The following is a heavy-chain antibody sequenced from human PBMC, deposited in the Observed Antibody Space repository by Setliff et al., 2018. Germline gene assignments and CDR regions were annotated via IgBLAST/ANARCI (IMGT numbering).Heavy chain of an antibody. Sequence: GESLKISCAASAFSFSTYAMNWVRHTPGKGLEWISYISNSGNSIHYADSVKGRFTISRDNAKNPLYLQMNSLRAEDTAVYYCARSYNFWSGPALDVWGKGTTVTVSS. J-gene: IGHJ6*04. CDR2: ISNSGNSI. V-gene: IGHV3-48*01. D-gene: IGHD3-3*01. CDR3: ARSYNFWSGPALDV. CDR1: AFSFSTYA.